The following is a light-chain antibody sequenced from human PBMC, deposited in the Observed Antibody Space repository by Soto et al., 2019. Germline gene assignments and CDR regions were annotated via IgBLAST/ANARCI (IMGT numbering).Light chain of an antibody. CDR2: GSS. CDR3: QQRSNWPPIT. Sequence: EIVLMQSPGTLSLSPGERATLSCRASQSISSSSLAWYQQKAGQSPRLLIYGSSSRSTGIPDRFGGSGSGTDFTLTISSLEPEDFAVYYCQQRSNWPPITFGQGTRLEIK. J-gene: IGKJ5*01. V-gene: IGKV3D-20*02. CDR1: QSISSSS.